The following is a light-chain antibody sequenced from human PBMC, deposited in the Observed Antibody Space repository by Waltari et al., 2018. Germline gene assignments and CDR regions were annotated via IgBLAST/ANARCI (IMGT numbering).Light chain of an antibody. CDR2: YGS. V-gene: IGLV3-21*04. J-gene: IGLJ2*01. CDR3: QVWDSSSDHPV. Sequence: SYVLTQPPSVSVAPGKTVRITCGGNNIGSKSVHWYQQKPGKAPGLVFYYGSARPSGIPERFSGSNSGNAATLTISRVEAGDEADYYCQVWDSSSDHPVFGGGTKLTVL. CDR1: NIGSKS.